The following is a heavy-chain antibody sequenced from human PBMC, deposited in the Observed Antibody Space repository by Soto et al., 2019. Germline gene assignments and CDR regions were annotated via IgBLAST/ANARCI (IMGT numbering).Heavy chain of an antibody. V-gene: IGHV4-39*01. CDR3: ARQSPDYDAFDI. D-gene: IGHD4-17*01. CDR1: GDSISSTFYY. CDR2: IYYSGNT. Sequence: QLQVQESGPGLVKPSETLSLTCTVSGDSISSTFYYWGWIRQPPGKGLEWIGYIYYSGNTYYNPSLKSRVTISVDTSKNQFSLKMKSVTAADAALYYCARQSPDYDAFDIWGQGTMVTVSS. J-gene: IGHJ3*02.